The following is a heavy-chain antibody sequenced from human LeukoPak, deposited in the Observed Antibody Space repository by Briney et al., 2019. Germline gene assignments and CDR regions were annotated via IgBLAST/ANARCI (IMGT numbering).Heavy chain of an antibody. J-gene: IGHJ5*02. V-gene: IGHV4-34*01. Sequence: KTSETLSLTCAVYGGSFSGYYWSWIRQPPGKGLEWIGEINHSGSTNYNPSLKSRVTMSVDTSKNQFSLKLSSVTAADTAVYYCARGFWFDPWGQGTLVTVSS. CDR3: ARGFWFDP. CDR1: GGSFSGYY. CDR2: INHSGST.